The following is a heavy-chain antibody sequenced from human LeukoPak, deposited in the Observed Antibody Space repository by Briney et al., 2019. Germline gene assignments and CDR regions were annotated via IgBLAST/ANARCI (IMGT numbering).Heavy chain of an antibody. Sequence: GGSLRLSCAASGFTFSSYGMHWVRQAPGKGLEWVAFIRYDGGNKYDADSVKGRFTISRDNSKNTLYLQMNSLRAEDTAVYYCAKDPYYDFWSGYSAESVYYYYYMDVWGKGTTVTVSS. V-gene: IGHV3-30*02. CDR3: AKDPYYDFWSGYSAESVYYYYYMDV. CDR2: IRYDGGNK. D-gene: IGHD3-3*01. J-gene: IGHJ6*03. CDR1: GFTFSSYG.